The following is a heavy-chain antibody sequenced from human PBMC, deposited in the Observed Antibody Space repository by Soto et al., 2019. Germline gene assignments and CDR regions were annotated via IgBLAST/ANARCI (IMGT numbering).Heavy chain of an antibody. V-gene: IGHV4-39*01. Sequence: QLQLQESGPGLVKPSETLSLTCTVSGGSISSSSYYWGWIRQPPGKGLEWIGSIYYSGSTYYNPSLKSRVTISVDTSKNQFSLKLSSVTAADTAVYYCARVNSSGWYVYWGQGTLVTVSS. CDR3: ARVNSSGWYVY. J-gene: IGHJ4*02. CDR2: IYYSGST. CDR1: GGSISSSSYY. D-gene: IGHD6-19*01.